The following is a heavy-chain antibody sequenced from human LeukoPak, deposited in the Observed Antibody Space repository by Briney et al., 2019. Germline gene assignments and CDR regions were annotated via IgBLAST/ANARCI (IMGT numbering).Heavy chain of an antibody. CDR3: ATEYYGSLYNY. CDR2: IKSKTDGGTT. D-gene: IGHD3-3*01. V-gene: IGHV3-15*01. Sequence: NPGGSLRLSCAASGFTFSSYWMSWVRQAPGKGLEWVGHIKSKTDGGTTDYAAPVKGRFTISRDDSKNTLYLQMNSLKTEDTAVYYCATEYYGSLYNYWGQGTLVTVSS. CDR1: GFTFSSYW. J-gene: IGHJ4*02.